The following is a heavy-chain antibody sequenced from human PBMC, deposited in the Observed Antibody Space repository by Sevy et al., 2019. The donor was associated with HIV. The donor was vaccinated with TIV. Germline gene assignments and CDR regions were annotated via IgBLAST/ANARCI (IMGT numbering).Heavy chain of an antibody. Sequence: GGSLRLSCAASGFTFSSYGMHWVRQAPGKGLEWVAVIWYDGSNKYYADSVKGRFTISRDNSKNTLYLQMNSLRAEDTAVYYCARDGGYSSGWYPYYYYGMDVSGQGTTVTVSS. CDR1: GFTFSSYG. J-gene: IGHJ6*02. D-gene: IGHD6-19*01. CDR3: ARDGGYSSGWYPYYYYGMDV. V-gene: IGHV3-33*01. CDR2: IWYDGSNK.